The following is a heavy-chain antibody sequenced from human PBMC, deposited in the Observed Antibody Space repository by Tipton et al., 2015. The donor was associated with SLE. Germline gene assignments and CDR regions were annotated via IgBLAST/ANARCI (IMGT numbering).Heavy chain of an antibody. CDR2: ISGSGGST. D-gene: IGHD2-21*01. CDR3: AKDRLLDCGGDCKEAFDI. V-gene: IGHV3-23*01. CDR1: GFTFSSYA. J-gene: IGHJ3*02. Sequence: SLRLSCAASGFTFSSYAMSWVRQAPGKGLEWVSAISGSGGSTYYADSVKGRFTISRDNSKNTLYLQMNSLRAEDTAVYYCAKDRLLDCGGDCKEAFDIWGQGTMVTVSS.